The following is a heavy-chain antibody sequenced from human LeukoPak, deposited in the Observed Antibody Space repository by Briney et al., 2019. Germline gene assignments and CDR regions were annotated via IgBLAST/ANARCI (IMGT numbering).Heavy chain of an antibody. D-gene: IGHD3-10*01. CDR3: ARSTDGSFFDY. J-gene: IGHJ4*02. CDR1: GYTFTSYG. Sequence: SVKVSCKASGYTFTSYGISWVRQAPGQGLEWMGGIIPIFGTANYAQKFQGRVTITADESTSTAYMELSSLRSEDTAVYYCARSTDGSFFDYWGQGTLVTVSS. V-gene: IGHV1-69*13. CDR2: IIPIFGTA.